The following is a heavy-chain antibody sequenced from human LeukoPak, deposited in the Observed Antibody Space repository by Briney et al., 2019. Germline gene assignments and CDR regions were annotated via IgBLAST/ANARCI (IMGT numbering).Heavy chain of an antibody. J-gene: IGHJ6*03. Sequence: GGSLRLSCAASGFTFSSYSMNWVRQAPGKGLEWVSYISSSSSTIYYADSVKGRFTISRDNAKNSLYLQTNSLRAEDTAVYYCARDMVTPYDILTGYYYNYYYYMDVWGKGTTVTVSS. V-gene: IGHV3-48*01. CDR3: ARDMVTPYDILTGYYYNYYYYMDV. CDR2: ISSSSSTI. D-gene: IGHD3-9*01. CDR1: GFTFSSYS.